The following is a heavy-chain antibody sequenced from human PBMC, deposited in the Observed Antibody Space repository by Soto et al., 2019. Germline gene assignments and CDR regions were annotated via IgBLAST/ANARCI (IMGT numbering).Heavy chain of an antibody. CDR2: ILPVSAPP. V-gene: IGHV1-69*13. Sequence: SVKVSCKASGGTLNNYAINWVRQAPGQGLEWMGGILPVSAPPDYAQKFQGRVSITADHSTSTVYMELSRLKSDDTAVYFCATDSNYDVSNSYWGQGTLVTVSS. J-gene: IGHJ4*02. CDR1: GGTLNNYA. CDR3: ATDSNYDVSNSY. D-gene: IGHD3-3*01.